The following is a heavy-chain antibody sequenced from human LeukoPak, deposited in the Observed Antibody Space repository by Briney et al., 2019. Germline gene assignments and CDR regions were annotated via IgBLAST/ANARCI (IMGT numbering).Heavy chain of an antibody. CDR2: IYYSGST. CDR1: GGSISSSSYY. Sequence: PSETLSLTCTVSGGSISSSSYYWSWIRQPPGKGLEWIGYIYYSGSTNYNPSLKSRVTISVDTSKNQFSLKLSSVTAADTAVYYCARGGGSYDAFDIWGQGTMVTVSS. D-gene: IGHD1-26*01. V-gene: IGHV4-61*01. J-gene: IGHJ3*02. CDR3: ARGGGSYDAFDI.